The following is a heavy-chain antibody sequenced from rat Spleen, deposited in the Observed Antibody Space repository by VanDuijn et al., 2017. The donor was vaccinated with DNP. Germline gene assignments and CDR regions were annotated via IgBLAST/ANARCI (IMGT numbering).Heavy chain of an antibody. CDR1: GFSFNDYW. CDR3: VREKFGVDY. V-gene: IGHV4-2*01. Sequence: EVKLVESGGGLVQPGRSLKLSCAASGFSFNDYWMGWVRQAPGKGLEWIGEIDKDSSPKKYNPSLKDKFTISRDNAQNTLYLQMSKLGSEDTAIYYCVREKFGVDYWGQGVMVTVSS. CDR2: IDKDSSPK. J-gene: IGHJ2*01. D-gene: IGHD4-3*01.